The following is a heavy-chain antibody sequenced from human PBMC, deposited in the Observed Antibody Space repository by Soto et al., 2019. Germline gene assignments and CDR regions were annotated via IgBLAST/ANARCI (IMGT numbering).Heavy chain of an antibody. V-gene: IGHV3-23*01. CDR3: AKGFDYGDTKNIDH. J-gene: IGHJ4*02. Sequence: GGSLRLSCAASGFGFSTHALSWVRQAPGKGLEWLSSITNTGITTHYADSVKGRFTISRENSRNTLHLQMNNLRVDDTAVYYCAKGFDYGDTKNIDHWSQGTLVTVSS. CDR2: ITNTGITT. D-gene: IGHD4-17*01. CDR1: GFGFSTHA.